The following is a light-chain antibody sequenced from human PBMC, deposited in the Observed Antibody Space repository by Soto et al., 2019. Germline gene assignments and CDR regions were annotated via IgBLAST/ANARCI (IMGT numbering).Light chain of an antibody. Sequence: QSVLTHPASVSGSPRQWITITCTGNSSDVGGYNYVSWYQHHPGKAPKLIIYDVSNRPSGVSIRFSGSKSDNTASLTISGLQPEDEADYHCSSYTTSNTRQSVFGTGTKVTVL. CDR1: SSDVGGYNY. CDR2: DVS. CDR3: SSYTTSNTRQSV. J-gene: IGLJ1*01. V-gene: IGLV2-14*03.